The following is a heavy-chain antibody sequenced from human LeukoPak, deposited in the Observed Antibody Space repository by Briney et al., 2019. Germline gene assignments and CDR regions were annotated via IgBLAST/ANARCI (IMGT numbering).Heavy chain of an antibody. Sequence: GGSLRLSCAASGFTFTTYAMSWVRQAPGKGLEWVSAISGSGYSTNYADSVKGRFTISRDNSKNTLYLQMNTLRAEDTAVYYCAKGGYDSSGYWVAFDYWGQGTLVTVSS. D-gene: IGHD3-22*01. CDR3: AKGGYDSSGYWVAFDY. J-gene: IGHJ4*02. V-gene: IGHV3-23*01. CDR1: GFTFTTYA. CDR2: ISGSGYST.